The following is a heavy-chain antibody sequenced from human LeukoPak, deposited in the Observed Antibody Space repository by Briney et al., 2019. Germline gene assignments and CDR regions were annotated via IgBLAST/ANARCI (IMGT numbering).Heavy chain of an antibody. CDR2: INPNSGGT. CDR1: GYTFTGYY. D-gene: IGHD3-22*01. Sequence: ASVKVSCKASGYTFTGYYMHWVRLAPGQGPEWMGRINPNSGGTNYAQKFQGRVTMTRDTSISTAYMELSRLRSDDTAVYYCAREIGTMIVVDNAIDIWGQGTTVTVSS. CDR3: AREIGTMIVVDNAIDI. J-gene: IGHJ3*02. V-gene: IGHV1-2*06.